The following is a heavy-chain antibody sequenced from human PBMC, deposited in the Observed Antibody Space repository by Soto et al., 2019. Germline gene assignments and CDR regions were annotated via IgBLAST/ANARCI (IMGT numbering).Heavy chain of an antibody. D-gene: IGHD6-19*01. Sequence: QVQLVQSGPEVKKTGASVKVSCRASGYFFTSYAIHWVRQAPGPRLEWLGWINAANGHTKYSQNFQGKVMITRDTTANTVYMDVSSLKSRDTDVYYCARGSIALAGRNQLDYRGQGTRVTV. CDR1: GYFFTSYA. V-gene: IGHV1-3*01. CDR3: ARGSIALAGRNQLDY. J-gene: IGHJ4*02. CDR2: INAANGHT.